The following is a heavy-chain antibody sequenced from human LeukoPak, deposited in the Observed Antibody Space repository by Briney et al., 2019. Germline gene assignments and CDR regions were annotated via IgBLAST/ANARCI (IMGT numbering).Heavy chain of an antibody. D-gene: IGHD3-16*01. Sequence: GASVKVSCKASGYTFTSYGISWVRQAPGQGLEWMGWISAYNGNTNYAQKLQGRVTMTTDTSTSTAYMALRSLRSDDTAVYYCARDGGKMKSLIGGGDYWGQGTLVTVSS. CDR2: ISAYNGNT. CDR1: GYTFTSYG. CDR3: ARDGGKMKSLIGGGDY. J-gene: IGHJ4*02. V-gene: IGHV1-18*01.